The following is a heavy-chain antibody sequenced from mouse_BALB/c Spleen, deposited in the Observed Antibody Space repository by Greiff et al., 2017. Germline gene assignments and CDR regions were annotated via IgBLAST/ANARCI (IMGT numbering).Heavy chain of an antibody. CDR1: GYSITSGYY. J-gene: IGHJ4*01. D-gene: IGHD2-4*01. V-gene: IGHV3-6*02. Sequence: VQLQQSGPGLVKPSQSLSLTCSVTGYSITSGYYWNWIRQFPGNKLEWMGYISYDGSNNYNPSLKNRISITRDTAKNQFFLKLNSVTTEDTATYYCARDSPYDYDEDYAMDYWGQGTSVTVSS. CDR3: ARDSPYDYDEDYAMDY. CDR2: ISYDGSN.